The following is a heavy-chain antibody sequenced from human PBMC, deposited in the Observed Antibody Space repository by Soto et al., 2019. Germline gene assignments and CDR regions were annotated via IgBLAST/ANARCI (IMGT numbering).Heavy chain of an antibody. CDR3: ARGDYYDSSGPFSDAFDI. V-gene: IGHV3-7*04. CDR1: GFTFSRYW. Sequence: GGSLRLSCAASGFTFSRYWMSWVRQAPGKGLEWVANIKPDGSEKWYVDSVKGRFSISRDNAKNSLYLQMNSLRAEDTAVYYCARGDYYDSSGPFSDAFDIWGQGTMVTVSS. CDR2: IKPDGSEK. D-gene: IGHD3-22*01. J-gene: IGHJ3*02.